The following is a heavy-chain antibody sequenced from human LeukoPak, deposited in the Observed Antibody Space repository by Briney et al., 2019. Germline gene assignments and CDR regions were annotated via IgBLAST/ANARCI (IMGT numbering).Heavy chain of an antibody. J-gene: IGHJ4*02. V-gene: IGHV3-23*01. CDR2: ISGSGGST. CDR1: GFTFSSYA. D-gene: IGHD2-2*02. CDR3: AKGASKRAVVPAAISSDY. Sequence: GGSLRLSCAASGFTFSSYAMSWVRQAPGKGLEWVSAISGSGGSTYYADSVKGRFTISRDNSKNTLYLQIKSLRAEDTAVYYCAKGASKRAVVPAAISSDYWGQGTLVTVSS.